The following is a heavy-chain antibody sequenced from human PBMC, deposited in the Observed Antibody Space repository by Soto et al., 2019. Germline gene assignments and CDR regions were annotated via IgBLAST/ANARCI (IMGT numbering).Heavy chain of an antibody. CDR2: ISWNSGSI. J-gene: IGHJ3*02. D-gene: IGHD6-13*01. CDR3: AKDIRIAAAWGAFDI. V-gene: IGHV3-9*01. CDR1: GFTFDDYA. Sequence: GGSLRLSCAASGFTFDDYAMHWVRQAPGKGLEWVSGISWNSGSIGYADSVKGRFTISRDNAKNSLYLQMNSLRAEDTALYYCAKDIRIAAAWGAFDIWGQGTMVTVSS.